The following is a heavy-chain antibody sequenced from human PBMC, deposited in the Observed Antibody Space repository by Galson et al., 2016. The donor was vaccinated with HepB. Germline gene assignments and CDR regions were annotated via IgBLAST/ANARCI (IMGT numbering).Heavy chain of an antibody. V-gene: IGHV3-30*18. J-gene: IGHJ4*02. Sequence: SLRLSCAASGFTFSHYGMHWVRQAPGKGLDGVAVITYDGSNKYSTESVKGRFTISRDNSKNTLFLQMNSLRVEDTAVYYCAKSPNPGTTLYPLDYWGQGSLVTVSS. D-gene: IGHD1-7*01. CDR2: ITYDGSNK. CDR1: GFTFSHYG. CDR3: AKSPNPGTTLYPLDY.